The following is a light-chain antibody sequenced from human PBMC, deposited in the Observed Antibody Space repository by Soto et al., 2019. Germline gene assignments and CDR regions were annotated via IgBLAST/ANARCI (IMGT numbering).Light chain of an antibody. CDR2: GAS. CDR1: QSVSSNS. CDR3: QQYGSSPLT. Sequence: EIVLTQSPGTLSLSPGDRATLSCRASQSVSSNSLAWYQQKCGQAPKLLIYGASIRATGIPDRFSGSGSGTDFTLSISRLKPEDFAVYYCQQYGSSPLTFGQGTRVEIK. V-gene: IGKV3-20*01. J-gene: IGKJ1*01.